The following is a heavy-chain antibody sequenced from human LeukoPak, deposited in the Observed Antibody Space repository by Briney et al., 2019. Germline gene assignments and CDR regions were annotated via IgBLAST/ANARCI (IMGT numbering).Heavy chain of an antibody. CDR2: ISSSSTFK. V-gene: IGHV3-21*06. CDR1: GFTFSSCS. Sequence: GGPLRLSCAASGFTFSSCSLIWVRQAPGKGLEWVAYISSSSTFKYYADSLNGRFTVSRDNAQNPLYLEMNSLRDDDTAVYYCARDLTLGARLADYWGQGTLVIVSS. CDR3: ARDLTLGARLADY. D-gene: IGHD1-26*01. J-gene: IGHJ4*02.